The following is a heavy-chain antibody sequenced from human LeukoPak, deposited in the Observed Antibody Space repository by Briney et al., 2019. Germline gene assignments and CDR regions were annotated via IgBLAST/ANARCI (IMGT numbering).Heavy chain of an antibody. Sequence: GASVKVSFTASGYTFTSYYMHWVRQAPGQGLEWMGIINPSGGSTSYAQKFQGRVTMTRDTSTSTVYMELSSLRSEDTAVYYCAGAYDSSGYYSVNWFDPWGQGTLVTVSS. CDR1: GYTFTSYY. J-gene: IGHJ5*02. CDR2: INPSGGST. CDR3: AGAYDSSGYYSVNWFDP. V-gene: IGHV1-46*01. D-gene: IGHD3-22*01.